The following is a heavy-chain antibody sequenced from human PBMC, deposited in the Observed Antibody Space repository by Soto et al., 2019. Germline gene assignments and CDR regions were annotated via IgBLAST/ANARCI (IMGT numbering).Heavy chain of an antibody. V-gene: IGHV3-9*01. J-gene: IGHJ4*02. CDR3: AQGGAVHEIDY. D-gene: IGHD6-19*01. Sequence: EVQLAESGGGLVQPGRSLRLSCAASGFTFDDYAMHWVRQAPGKGLEWVSGISWNSGSIGYADSVKGRFTISRDNAKNSLYLQMNSLRAEDTALYYCAQGGAVHEIDYWGQGTLVTVSS. CDR1: GFTFDDYA. CDR2: ISWNSGSI.